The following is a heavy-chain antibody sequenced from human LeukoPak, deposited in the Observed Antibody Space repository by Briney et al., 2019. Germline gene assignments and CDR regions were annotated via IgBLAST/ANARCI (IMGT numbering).Heavy chain of an antibody. Sequence: SETLSLTCTVSGGSISSYYWSWIRQPAGKGPEWIGRIYTSGGTNYNPSLKSRVTMSVDTSENQFSLKLSSVTAADTAVYYCARDSYSNYFTRWGQGTLVTVSS. CDR1: GGSISSYY. D-gene: IGHD4-11*01. CDR3: ARDSYSNYFTR. J-gene: IGHJ4*02. CDR2: IYTSGGT. V-gene: IGHV4-4*07.